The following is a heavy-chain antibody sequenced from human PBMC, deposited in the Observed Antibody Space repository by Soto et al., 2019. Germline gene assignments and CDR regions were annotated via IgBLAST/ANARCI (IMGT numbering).Heavy chain of an antibody. V-gene: IGHV3-23*01. CDR3: AKAGGIAVPGSHLDY. CDR2: ISGSGGST. D-gene: IGHD6-19*01. CDR1: GFTFSSYA. Sequence: EVQLLESGGGSVQPGGSLRLSCATSGFTFSSYAMSWVRQAPGKGLEWVSAISGSGGSTNYADSAEGRFTISRDNSKNTLYLQMSSLRAEDTAVYYCAKAGGIAVPGSHLDYWGQGTLVTV. J-gene: IGHJ4*02.